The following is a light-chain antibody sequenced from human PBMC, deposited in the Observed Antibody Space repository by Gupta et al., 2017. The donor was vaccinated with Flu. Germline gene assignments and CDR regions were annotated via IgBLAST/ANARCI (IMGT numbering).Light chain of an antibody. CDR2: VNSDGSH. CDR3: QTWGSGIWV. Sequence: QFVLTQPPSASASLGASVKPTCTLSTGHDSYAITSHQQQPGKGPRYLIKVNSDGSHNKGEGIPGRFSGSSSGTERYLTISSLQSEDEADYYCQTWGSGIWVFGGGTKLTVL. CDR1: TGHDSYA. J-gene: IGLJ3*02. V-gene: IGLV4-69*01.